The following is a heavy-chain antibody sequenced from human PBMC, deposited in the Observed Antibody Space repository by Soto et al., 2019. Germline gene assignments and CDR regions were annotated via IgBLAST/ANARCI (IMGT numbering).Heavy chain of an antibody. D-gene: IGHD1-26*01. J-gene: IGHJ5*02. CDR2: IWYDGSNT. CDR3: ARSGSYSVYGWFDP. V-gene: IGHV3-33*01. Sequence: QVQLVESGGGVVQPGRSLRLSCAASGFTFSNYAMHWVRQAPGKGLEWVAIIWYDGSNTYYADSVKGRFTISRDNSKNTLYLQMNSLRAEDTAVYYCARSGSYSVYGWFDPWGQGTLVTVSS. CDR1: GFTFSNYA.